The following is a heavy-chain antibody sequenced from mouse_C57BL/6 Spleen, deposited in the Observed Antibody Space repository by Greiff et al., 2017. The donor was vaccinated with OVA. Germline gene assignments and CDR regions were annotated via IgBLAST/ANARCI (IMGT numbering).Heavy chain of an antibody. CDR3: AREGDGDYDGFAY. V-gene: IGHV1-47*01. CDR2: FHPYNDDT. D-gene: IGHD2-13*01. J-gene: IGHJ3*01. Sequence: VQLQQSGAELVKPGASVKMSCKASGYTFTTYPIEWMKQNHGKSLEWIGNFHPYNDDTKYNEKFKGKATLTVDKSSSTVYLELSRLTSDDSAGYGGAREGDGDYDGFAYWGQGTLVTVSA. CDR1: GYTFTTYP.